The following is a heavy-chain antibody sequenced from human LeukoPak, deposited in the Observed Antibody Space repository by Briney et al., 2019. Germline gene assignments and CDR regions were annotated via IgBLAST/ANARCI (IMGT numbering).Heavy chain of an antibody. CDR1: GFIFTNYF. D-gene: IGHD2-15*01. CDR2: ISTDGYTT. CDR3: VVGGSPGY. V-gene: IGHV3-74*01. Sequence: PGGSLRLSCAASGFIFTNYFMSWVRQAPRKGLVWVSRISTDGYTTDYADFVQGRFTASRDNTKNTWSLEMNSLRAEDTAVYYCVVGGSPGYWGQGTLVTVSS. J-gene: IGHJ4*02.